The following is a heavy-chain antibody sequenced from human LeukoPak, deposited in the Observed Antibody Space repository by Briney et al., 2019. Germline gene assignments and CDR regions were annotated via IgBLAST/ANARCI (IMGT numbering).Heavy chain of an antibody. D-gene: IGHD5-12*01. J-gene: IGHJ4*02. Sequence: PAETLSLTCSVSGGSISGYYWSWIRQPPGKGLEWIGSTHYSGSTNYNPSLKSRLTISVDTSKNQFSLKLSSVTAAGTAVYYCARSDSGWDSGDYWGQGTLVTVSS. CDR1: GGSISGYY. CDR2: THYSGST. V-gene: IGHV4-59*01. CDR3: ARSDSGWDSGDY.